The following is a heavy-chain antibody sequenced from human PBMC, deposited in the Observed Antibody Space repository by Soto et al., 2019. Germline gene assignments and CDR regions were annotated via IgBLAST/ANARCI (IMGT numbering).Heavy chain of an antibody. D-gene: IGHD2-2*01. CDR1: GFTFSSYY. CDR2: ISTTSTYT. CDR3: ARDDGLSSTNVKAFAI. J-gene: IGHJ3*02. V-gene: IGHV3-21*01. Sequence: PGGSLRLSCAASGFTFSSYYMTWVRQTPGKGLEWVSSISTTSTYTHYADSLKGRFTISRDNAKKLLYLQMDSRRAEDTAVYYCARDDGLSSTNVKAFAIWGQGTKVTVSS.